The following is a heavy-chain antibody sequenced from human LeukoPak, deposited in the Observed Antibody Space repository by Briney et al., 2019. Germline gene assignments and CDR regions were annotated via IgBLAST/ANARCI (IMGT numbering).Heavy chain of an antibody. D-gene: IGHD3-3*01. V-gene: IGHV3-7*01. CDR3: ARACSSTIFGVVFCDFDI. CDR2: IKQDGSEK. Sequence: GGSLRLSCAASGFTFSSYWTSWVRQAPGKGLEWVANIKQDGSEKYYVDSVKGRFTISRDNAKNSLYLQMNSLRAEDTAVYYCARACSSTIFGVVFCDFDIWGQGTMVTVSS. CDR1: GFTFSSYW. J-gene: IGHJ3*02.